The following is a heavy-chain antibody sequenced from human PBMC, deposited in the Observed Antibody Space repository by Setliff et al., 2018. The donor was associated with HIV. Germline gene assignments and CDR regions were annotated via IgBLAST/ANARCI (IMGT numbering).Heavy chain of an antibody. CDR2: IFYSGIT. Sequence: SETLSLTCTVSGGSFTSESYYWVWIRQPPGKGLEWIGSIFYSGITYYNPSLKSRLTISVDTSKNQFSLNLTSVTAADTAVYYCARSKTFYDFWGGYYTHGAFKIWGLGTMVTV. CDR1: GGSFTSESYY. V-gene: IGHV4-39*01. D-gene: IGHD3-3*01. J-gene: IGHJ3*02. CDR3: ARSKTFYDFWGGYYTHGAFKI.